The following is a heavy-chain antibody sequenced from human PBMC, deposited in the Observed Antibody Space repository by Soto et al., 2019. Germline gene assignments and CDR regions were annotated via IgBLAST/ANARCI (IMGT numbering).Heavy chain of an antibody. D-gene: IGHD1-1*01. CDR2: INQDGGEK. V-gene: IGHV3-7*03. J-gene: IGHJ5*02. CDR1: GFTLSNCW. CDR3: ATEPEAYNWGGWFDP. Sequence: EVQLVESGGGLVQPGGSLRLSCAASGFTLSNCWMSWVRQAPGKGLEWVANINQDGGEKYYVDSVKGRFTISRDNAKNSLYLQMNSLRAEDTAVYYCATEPEAYNWGGWFDPWGQGTLVTVSS.